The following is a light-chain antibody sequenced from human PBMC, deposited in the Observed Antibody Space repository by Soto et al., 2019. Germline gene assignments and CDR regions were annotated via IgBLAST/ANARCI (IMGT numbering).Light chain of an antibody. Sequence: AIRMNQSPSSFSASTGDRVTITWRASQGISRYLDWDQQKPGKAPKLLIYAASTLQSGVPSRFSNSGSGTDFTLTISCMHSEDFATYYCLEYCSYPITLGQVKRLEIK. J-gene: IGKJ5*01. CDR3: LEYCSYPIT. CDR1: QGISRY. V-gene: IGKV1-8*01. CDR2: AAS.